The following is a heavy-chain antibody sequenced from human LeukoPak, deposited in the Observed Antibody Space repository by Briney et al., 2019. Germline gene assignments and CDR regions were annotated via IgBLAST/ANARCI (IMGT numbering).Heavy chain of an antibody. Sequence: SVKVSCKASGGTFSSYAISWVRQAPGQGLEWMGRIIPILGIATYAQKFQGSVTITSDKSTSTAYMELSSLRSEDTAVYYCGRVLSSGYCEYYFDYWGQGTLVTVSS. CDR2: IIPILGIA. CDR1: GGTFSSYA. D-gene: IGHD3-22*01. CDR3: GRVLSSGYCEYYFDY. J-gene: IGHJ4*02. V-gene: IGHV1-69*04.